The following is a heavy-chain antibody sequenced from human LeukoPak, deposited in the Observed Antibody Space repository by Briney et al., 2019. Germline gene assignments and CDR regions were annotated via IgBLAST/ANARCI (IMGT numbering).Heavy chain of an antibody. D-gene: IGHD3-3*01. CDR1: GFTFSSYG. Sequence: GGSLRLSCAASGFTFSSYGMHWVRQAPGKGLEWVAFIRYDGSNKYYADSVKGRFTISRDNSKNTLYLQMNSLRAEGTAVYYCAKDNPYYDFWSGYPSGDYWGQGTLVTVSS. V-gene: IGHV3-30*02. CDR3: AKDNPYYDFWSGYPSGDY. CDR2: IRYDGSNK. J-gene: IGHJ4*02.